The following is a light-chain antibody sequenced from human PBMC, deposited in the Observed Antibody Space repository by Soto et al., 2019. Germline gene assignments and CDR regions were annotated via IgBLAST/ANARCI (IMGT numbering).Light chain of an antibody. J-gene: IGKJ3*01. Sequence: EIVLTQSPATLSLSPGERATLYCRASQSVGKSLAWYQHKPGRAPRLLLYSTSIILPGVPARFSGSGSKSDFTLTISSLEPEDFAAYFCQQGSTWPVFSFGPGTTLDL. CDR1: QSVGKS. CDR2: STS. CDR3: QQGSTWPVFS. V-gene: IGKV3-11*01.